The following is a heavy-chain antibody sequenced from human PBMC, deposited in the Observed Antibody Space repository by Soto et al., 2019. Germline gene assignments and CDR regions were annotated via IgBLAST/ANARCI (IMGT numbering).Heavy chain of an antibody. CDR1: GYTFTSYA. D-gene: IGHD5-18*01. Sequence: QVQLVQSGAEVKKPGASVKVSCKASGYTFTSYAMHWVRQAPGQRLERMGWINAGNGNTKYSQKFQGRVTITRDTSASTAYMELSSLRSEDTAVYYCARDPGYSYGYAGTLDYWGQGTLVTVSS. CDR2: INAGNGNT. CDR3: ARDPGYSYGYAGTLDY. V-gene: IGHV1-3*01. J-gene: IGHJ4*02.